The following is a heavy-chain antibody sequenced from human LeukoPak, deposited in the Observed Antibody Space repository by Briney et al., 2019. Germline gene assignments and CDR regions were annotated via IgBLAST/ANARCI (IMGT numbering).Heavy chain of an antibody. D-gene: IGHD6-19*01. CDR1: GGSFSGYY. CDR2: INHSGST. J-gene: IGHJ6*02. CDR3: ARWGAVAGFYYYYGMDV. V-gene: IGHV4-34*01. Sequence: SETLSLTCAVYGGSFSGYYWSWIRQPPGKGLEWIGEINHSGSTNYNPSLKSRVTTSVDTSKNQFSLKLSSVTAADTAVYYCARWGAVAGFYYYYGMDVWGQGTTVTVSS.